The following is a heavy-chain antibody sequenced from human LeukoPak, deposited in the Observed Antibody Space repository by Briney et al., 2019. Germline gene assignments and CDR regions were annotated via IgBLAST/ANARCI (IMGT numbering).Heavy chain of an antibody. V-gene: IGHV3-7*01. CDR2: MNQDGTVK. J-gene: IGHJ4*02. Sequence: PGGSLRLSCAASGFTFSSYAMSWVRQAPGKGLEWVADMNQDGTVKAYVDSVKGRFTISRDNAKNSLYLQVYSLRPEDTAVYYCARDPSHGALDYWGQGTLVTVSS. CDR1: GFTFSSYA. CDR3: ARDPSHGALDY.